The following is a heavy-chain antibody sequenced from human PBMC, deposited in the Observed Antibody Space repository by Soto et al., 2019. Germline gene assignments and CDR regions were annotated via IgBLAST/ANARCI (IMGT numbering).Heavy chain of an antibody. CDR2: ISYDGSNK. CDR3: AKDQEGANFDY. J-gene: IGHJ4*02. D-gene: IGHD1-26*01. Sequence: QVQLVESGGGVVQPGRYLRLSCAASGFTFSSYGMHWVRQAPGKGLEWVAVISYDGSNKYYADSVKGRFTISRDNSKNTRYLQINSLRAEDTAVYYCAKDQEGANFDYWGQGTLVTVSS. V-gene: IGHV3-30*18. CDR1: GFTFSSYG.